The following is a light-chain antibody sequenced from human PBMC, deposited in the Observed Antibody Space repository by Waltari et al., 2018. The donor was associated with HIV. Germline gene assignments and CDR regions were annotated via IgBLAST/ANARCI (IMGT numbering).Light chain of an antibody. CDR3: QHYTSSPTWT. Sequence: IVLAQSPGTLSLSPGESATLSCRASQSGSNDLAWYYQRTGQAPRLRIYSASTRATGIPYRFSGSGSATDFTLTINRLEPEDSAVYYGQHYTSSPTWTFGQGTKVEIK. V-gene: IGKV3-20*01. CDR1: QSGSND. CDR2: SAS. J-gene: IGKJ1*01.